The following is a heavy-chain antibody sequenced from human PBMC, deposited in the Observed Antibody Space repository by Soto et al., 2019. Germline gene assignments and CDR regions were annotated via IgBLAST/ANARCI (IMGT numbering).Heavy chain of an antibody. J-gene: IGHJ6*02. CDR2: IIPIFGTA. D-gene: IGHD3-3*01. V-gene: IGHV1-69*06. Sequence: SVKVSCKASGGTFSSYAISWVRQAPGQGLEWMGGIIPIFGTANYAQKFQGRVTITADKSTSIAYMELSSLRSEDTAVYYCARVRAYYDFWSGYGGGYYYYGMDVWGQGTTVTSP. CDR1: GGTFSSYA. CDR3: ARVRAYYDFWSGYGGGYYYYGMDV.